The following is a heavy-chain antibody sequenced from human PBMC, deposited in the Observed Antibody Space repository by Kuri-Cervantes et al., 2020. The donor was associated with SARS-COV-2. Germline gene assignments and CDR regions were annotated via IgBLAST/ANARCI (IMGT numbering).Heavy chain of an antibody. CDR1: GGSISSGDYY. CDR2: IYASGST. Sequence: SETLSLTCTVSGGSISSGDYYWSWIRQPAGKGLEWIGHIYASGSTNYNPSLKSRVTMSVDTSKNQFSLKLKSVTAAYTAVYYCARDNYYYVSSMTNWFDPWGLGTLVTVSS. D-gene: IGHD3-22*01. CDR3: ARDNYYYVSSMTNWFDP. V-gene: IGHV4-61*09. J-gene: IGHJ5*02.